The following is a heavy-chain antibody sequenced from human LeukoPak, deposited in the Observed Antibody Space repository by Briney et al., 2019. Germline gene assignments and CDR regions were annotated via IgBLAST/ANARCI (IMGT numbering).Heavy chain of an antibody. J-gene: IGHJ5*02. V-gene: IGHV3-30*04. CDR3: ARELLLWFGTFDP. CDR2: ISDDGSHK. Sequence: PGRSLRLSCAASGFTFSRYAMHWVRQAPGKGLEWVAIISDDGSHKDYADSVKGRFTISRDNAKNSLYLQMNSLRAEDTAVYYCARELLLWFGTFDPWGQGTLVTVSS. CDR1: GFTFSRYA. D-gene: IGHD3-10*01.